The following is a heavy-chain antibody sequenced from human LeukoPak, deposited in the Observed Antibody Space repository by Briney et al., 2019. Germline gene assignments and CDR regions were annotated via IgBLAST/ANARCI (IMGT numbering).Heavy chain of an antibody. V-gene: IGHV4-39*07. CDR1: GGSISSSSYY. D-gene: IGHD3-22*01. J-gene: IGHJ3*02. CDR2: IYHGGST. CDR3: ARGEDYYDSGGYFGDAFDI. Sequence: SETLSPTCTVSGGSISSSSYYWSLIRQPPGKGLEWIGEIYHGGSTNYNSSLKSRVTISIDTSKNQFSLKLSSVTAADTAVYYCARGEDYYDSGGYFGDAFDIWGQGTMVTVSS.